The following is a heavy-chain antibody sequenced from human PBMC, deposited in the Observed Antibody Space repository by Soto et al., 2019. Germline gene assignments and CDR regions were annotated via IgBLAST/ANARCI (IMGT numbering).Heavy chain of an antibody. CDR2: IYYSGST. CDR1: GGSISSGDYY. CDR3: AREKWVMIFGVANYYGMDV. J-gene: IGHJ6*02. V-gene: IGHV4-30-4*01. D-gene: IGHD3-3*01. Sequence: SETLSLTCTVSGGSISSGDYYWSRIRQPPGKGLEWIGYIYYSGSTYYNPSLKSRVTISVDTSKNQFSLKLSSVTAADTAVYYCAREKWVMIFGVANYYGMDVWGQETTVTVSS.